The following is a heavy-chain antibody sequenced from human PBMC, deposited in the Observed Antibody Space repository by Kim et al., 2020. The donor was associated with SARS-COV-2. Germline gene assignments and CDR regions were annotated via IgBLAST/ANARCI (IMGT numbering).Heavy chain of an antibody. J-gene: IGHJ4*02. CDR2: IYYSGST. Sequence: SETLSLTCTVSGGSISSYYWSWIRQPPGKGLEWIGYIYYSGSTNYNPSLKSRVTISVDTSKNQVSLKLSSVTAADTAVYYCARDHWDSRLGFLDYWGQGTLVTVSS. CDR1: GGSISSYY. CDR3: ARDHWDSRLGFLDY. D-gene: IGHD3-22*01. V-gene: IGHV4-59*01.